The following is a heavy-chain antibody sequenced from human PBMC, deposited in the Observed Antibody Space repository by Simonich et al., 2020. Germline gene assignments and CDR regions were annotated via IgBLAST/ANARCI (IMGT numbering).Heavy chain of an antibody. V-gene: IGHV3-7*01. CDR3: ARDGLGTAYYYYMDV. D-gene: IGHD7-27*01. Sequence: EVQLVESGGGLVQPGGSLRLSCAASGFTFSSYWMSWVRQAPWKGLEWVANIKQDGSEKDNGDSVKGRLTISRDNAKNSLYLQMNILRAEDTAVYYCARDGLGTAYYYYMDVWGKGTTVTVSS. CDR2: IKQDGSEK. CDR1: GFTFSSYW. J-gene: IGHJ6*03.